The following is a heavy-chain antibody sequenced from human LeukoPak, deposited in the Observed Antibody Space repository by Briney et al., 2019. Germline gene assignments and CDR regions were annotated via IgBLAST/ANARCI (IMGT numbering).Heavy chain of an antibody. J-gene: IGHJ4*02. CDR1: GFTFSSYA. CDR2: ISGSGGST. CDR3: AKDRVNEYGLDY. V-gene: IGHV3-23*01. Sequence: GGSLRLSCAASGFTFSSYAMSWVRQAPGKGLEWVSAISGSGGSTYYADSVKGRFTISRDNSKNTLYLQMNRLRAEDTAVYYCAKDRVNEYGLDYWGQGTLVTVSS. D-gene: IGHD1-1*01.